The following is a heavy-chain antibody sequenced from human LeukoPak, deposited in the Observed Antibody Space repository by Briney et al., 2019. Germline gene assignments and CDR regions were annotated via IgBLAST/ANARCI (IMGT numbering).Heavy chain of an antibody. CDR2: IHYSGST. J-gene: IGHJ4*02. Sequence: SEALSLTCTVSGGSVSGYYWSWIRQPPGKGLEWIGYIHYSGSTNYNPSLKSRVTISVDTSKNQFSLKLSSVTAADTAIYYCARGGSKQWLVDDSWGQGTLVTVSS. CDR3: ARGGSKQWLVDDS. D-gene: IGHD6-19*01. V-gene: IGHV4-59*02. CDR1: GGSVSGYY.